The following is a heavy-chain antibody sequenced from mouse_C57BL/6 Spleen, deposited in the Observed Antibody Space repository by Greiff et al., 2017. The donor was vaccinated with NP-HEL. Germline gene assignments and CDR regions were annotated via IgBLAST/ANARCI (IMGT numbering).Heavy chain of an antibody. Sequence: QVQLKQPGTELVKPGASVKLSCKASGYTFTSYCMHWVKQRPGQGLEWIGNVNPSNGGNKYNEKFKSKATLTVDKSSSTVYMQLSRLTSEDSAVYCCAIYDYGSSIYYDMDYWGQGPSVTVSS. D-gene: IGHD1-1*01. V-gene: IGHV1-53*01. CDR3: AIYDYGSSIYYDMDY. CDR2: VNPSNGGN. J-gene: IGHJ4*01. CDR1: GYTFTSYC.